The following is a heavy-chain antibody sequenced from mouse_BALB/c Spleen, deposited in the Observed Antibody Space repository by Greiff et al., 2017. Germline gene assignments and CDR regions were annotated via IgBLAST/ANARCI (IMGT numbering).Heavy chain of an antibody. CDR2: IFPGSGNT. D-gene: IGHD3-1*01. J-gene: IGHJ4*01. CDR1: GYSFTSYY. Sequence: VQLQQSGPELVKPGASVKISCKASGYSFTSYYIHWVKQRPGQGLEWIGWIFPGSGNTKYNEKFKGKATLTADTSSSTAYMRLSSLTSEDSAVYFCARSGGLGAMDYWGQGTSVTVSS. V-gene: IGHV1-66*01. CDR3: ARSGGLGAMDY.